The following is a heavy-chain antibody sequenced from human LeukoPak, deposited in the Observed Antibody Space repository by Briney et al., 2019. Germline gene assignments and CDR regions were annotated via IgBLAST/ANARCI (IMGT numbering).Heavy chain of an antibody. D-gene: IGHD3-22*01. V-gene: IGHV1-2*02. Sequence: ASVKVSCKASGYTFTDYYMHWVRQAPGQGLEWMGWINPNTGGTNYAQKFQGRVTMTRDTSISTPYMELSSLRSEDTAVYYCARGSMIVMADYYMDVWGKGTTVTISS. CDR3: ARGSMIVMADYYMDV. J-gene: IGHJ6*03. CDR2: INPNTGGT. CDR1: GYTFTDYY.